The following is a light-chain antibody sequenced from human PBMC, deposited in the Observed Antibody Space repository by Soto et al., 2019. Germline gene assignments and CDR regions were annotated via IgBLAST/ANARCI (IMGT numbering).Light chain of an antibody. CDR3: QQTYGYPPFT. CDR2: AAS. CDR1: QSISTY. Sequence: DIQMTQSPSSLSASVGDRVTITCRTSQSISTYLNWYQQKPGKAPKLLIYAASSFPSGVPSRFSGSGSGTDFSLTISSLQPEDFATYYCQQTYGYPPFTFGPGTRVDIK. J-gene: IGKJ3*01. V-gene: IGKV1-39*01.